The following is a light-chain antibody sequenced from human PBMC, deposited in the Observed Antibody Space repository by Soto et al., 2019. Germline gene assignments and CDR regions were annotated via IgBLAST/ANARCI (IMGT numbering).Light chain of an antibody. J-gene: IGKJ2*01. CDR1: QSVGSD. Sequence: IGMTQSPYTLSVSPGEKITLSCRASQSVGSDLAWYQQRPGQAPRLLIYGTSTRATGIPTRFSGSGSGTEFTLTISSLQSEDFAVYYCQQYNTWYTFGQGTKVDIK. V-gene: IGKV3-15*01. CDR3: QQYNTWYT. CDR2: GTS.